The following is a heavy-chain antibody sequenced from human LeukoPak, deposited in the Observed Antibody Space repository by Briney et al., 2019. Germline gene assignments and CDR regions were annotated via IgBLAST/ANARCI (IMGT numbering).Heavy chain of an antibody. CDR2: TGQYGHDN. V-gene: IGHV3-7*01. Sequence: GGSLRLSCAGSGFTFRNRWATWVRQAPGKGLEWVASTGQYGHDNDYVDSVRGRFTISRDFAKISLFLLMNSLRVEDTAVYYCAAGGAPGRFDYWGRGAPVTVSS. J-gene: IGHJ4*02. D-gene: IGHD6-13*01. CDR1: GFTFRNRW. CDR3: AAGGAPGRFDY.